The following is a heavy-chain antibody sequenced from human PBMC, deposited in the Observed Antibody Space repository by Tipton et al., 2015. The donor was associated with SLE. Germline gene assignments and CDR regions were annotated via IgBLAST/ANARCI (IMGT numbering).Heavy chain of an antibody. CDR1: GGSFSGYY. D-gene: IGHD7-27*01. CDR2: INHSGST. J-gene: IGHJ4*02. Sequence: TLSLTCAVYGGSFSGYYWSWFRQPPGKGLEWTGEINHSGSTAYNPSLKGRATISVDTSENQFSLTLYSVTAADTAVYFCARGHWGLQDWGQGFPVTVSS. CDR3: ARGHWGLQD. V-gene: IGHV4-34*01.